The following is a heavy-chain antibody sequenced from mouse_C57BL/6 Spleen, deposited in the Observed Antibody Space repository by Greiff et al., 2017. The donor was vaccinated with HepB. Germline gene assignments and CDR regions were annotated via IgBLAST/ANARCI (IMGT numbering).Heavy chain of an antibody. CDR3: AREFITTNYFDY. J-gene: IGHJ2*01. V-gene: IGHV1-82*01. Sequence: QVHVKQPGPELVKPGASVKISCKASGYAFSSSWMNWVKQRPGKGLEWIGRIYPGDGDTNYNGKFKGKATLTADKSSSTAYMQLSSLTSEDSAVYFCAREFITTNYFDYWGQGTTLTVSS. CDR2: IYPGDGDT. D-gene: IGHD1-1*01. CDR1: GYAFSSSW.